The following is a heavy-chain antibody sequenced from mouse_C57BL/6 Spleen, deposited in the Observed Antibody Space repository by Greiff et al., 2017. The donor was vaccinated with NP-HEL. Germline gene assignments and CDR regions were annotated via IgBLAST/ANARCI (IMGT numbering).Heavy chain of an antibody. J-gene: IGHJ1*03. CDR3: ARGILGPHWYFDV. D-gene: IGHD4-1*01. CDR1: GYSITSGYY. Sequence: ESGPGLVKPSQSLSLTCSVTGYSITSGYYWNWIRQFPGNKLEWMGYISYDGSNNYNPSLKNRISITRDTSKNQFFLKLNSVTTEDTATYYCARGILGPHWYFDVWGTGTTVTVSS. V-gene: IGHV3-6*01. CDR2: ISYDGSN.